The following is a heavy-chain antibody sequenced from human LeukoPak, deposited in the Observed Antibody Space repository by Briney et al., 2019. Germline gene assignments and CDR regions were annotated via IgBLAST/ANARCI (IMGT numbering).Heavy chain of an antibody. CDR3: ARAPNRITIFAV. CDR1: GYTFTGYY. D-gene: IGHD3-3*01. J-gene: IGHJ4*02. Sequence: ASVKVSCKASGYTFTGYYMHWVRQAPGQGLEWMGWINPNSGGTNYAQKFQGRVTMTRDTSISTAYMELSRLRSDDTAVYYCARAPNRITIFAVWGQGTLVTVSS. V-gene: IGHV1-2*02. CDR2: INPNSGGT.